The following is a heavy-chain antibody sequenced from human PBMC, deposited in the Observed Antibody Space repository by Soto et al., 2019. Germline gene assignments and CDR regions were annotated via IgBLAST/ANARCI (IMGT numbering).Heavy chain of an antibody. CDR3: ARGASIAAPHSYYYYGMYV. Sequence: ASVKVSCKASGYTFTSYGISWVRQAPGQGLEWMGWISAYNGNTNYAQKLQGRVTMTTDTSTSTAYMELRSLRSDDTAVYYCARGASIAAPHSYYYYGMYVWGQGTTVTVSS. V-gene: IGHV1-18*04. J-gene: IGHJ6*02. D-gene: IGHD6-6*01. CDR1: GYTFTSYG. CDR2: ISAYNGNT.